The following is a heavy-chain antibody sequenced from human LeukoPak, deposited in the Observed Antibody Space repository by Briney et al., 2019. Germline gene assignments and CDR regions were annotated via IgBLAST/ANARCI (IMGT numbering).Heavy chain of an antibody. CDR3: ASTYHSGRYFQPLDI. V-gene: IGHV4-59*08. J-gene: IGHJ3*02. CDR1: GRSISSDY. CDR2: IYYSGST. D-gene: IGHD3-10*01. Sequence: SETLSLTCTVSGRSISSDYWNWIRQPPGTGLEWIGYIYYSGSTNYNPSLKSRVTILVDTSKNQFSLKLSSVTAADTAVYYCASTYHSGRYFQPLDICGQGTMVTVSS.